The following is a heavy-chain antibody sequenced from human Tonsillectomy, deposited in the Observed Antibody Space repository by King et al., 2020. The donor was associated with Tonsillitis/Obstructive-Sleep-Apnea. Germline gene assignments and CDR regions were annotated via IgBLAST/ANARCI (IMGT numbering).Heavy chain of an antibody. J-gene: IGHJ4*02. CDR1: GFTFRSYA. CDR3: AREDWNQQYFDY. V-gene: IGHV3-30*01. D-gene: IGHD1-1*01. CDR2: ISYDGSHK. Sequence: VQLVESGGGVVQAGRSLRLSCAASGFTFRSYAMHWVRQAPGKGLEWVAVISYDGSHKYYADSVKGRFTISRDNSKNTLYLQMNSLIAEDTAVYYCAREDWNQQYFDYWGQGTLVTVSS.